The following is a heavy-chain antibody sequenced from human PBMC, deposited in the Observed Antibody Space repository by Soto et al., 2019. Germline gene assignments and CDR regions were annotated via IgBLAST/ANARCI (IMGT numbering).Heavy chain of an antibody. CDR3: ARDLMPHTYMTAPFDP. J-gene: IGHJ5*02. Sequence: GGSLRLSCAASGFTFSSYSMNWVRQAPGKGLEWVSSIISSSSYIYYADSVKGRFTISRDNAKNSLYLQMNSLRAEDTAVYYCARDLMPHTYMTAPFDPWGQGTLVTVSS. CDR2: IISSSSYI. D-gene: IGHD2-2*01. V-gene: IGHV3-21*01. CDR1: GFTFSSYS.